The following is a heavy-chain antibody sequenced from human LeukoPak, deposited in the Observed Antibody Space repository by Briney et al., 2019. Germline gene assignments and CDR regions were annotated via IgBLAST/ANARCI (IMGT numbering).Heavy chain of an antibody. CDR3: ARTPGITVAGRFFDY. CDR2: IYSDGVT. CDR1: GGSISNYY. Sequence: ETPSLTCTVSGGSISNYYWSWIRQPAGKGLEWIGRIYSDGVTDDNPSLKSRVAMSVDTSRNQFSLHLRFVTAADTALYYCARTPGITVAGRFFDYRGQGILVTVSS. D-gene: IGHD6-19*01. J-gene: IGHJ4*02. V-gene: IGHV4-4*07.